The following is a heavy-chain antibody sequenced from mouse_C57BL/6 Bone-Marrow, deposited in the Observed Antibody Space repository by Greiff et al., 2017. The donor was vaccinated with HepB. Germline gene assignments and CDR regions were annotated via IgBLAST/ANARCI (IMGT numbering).Heavy chain of an antibody. Sequence: QVQLQQSGPELVKPGASVKISCKASGYAFSSSWMNWVKQRPGKGLEWIGRIYPGDGDTNYNGKFKGKATLTADKSSSTAYMQLSSRTSEDSAVYFCARGGTTLVDAWFAYWGQGTLVTVSA. CDR2: IYPGDGDT. CDR3: ARGGTTLVDAWFAY. CDR1: GYAFSSSW. D-gene: IGHD1-1*01. V-gene: IGHV1-82*01. J-gene: IGHJ3*01.